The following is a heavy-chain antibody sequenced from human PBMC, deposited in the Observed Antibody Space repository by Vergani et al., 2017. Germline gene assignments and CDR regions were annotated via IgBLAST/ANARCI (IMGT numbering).Heavy chain of an antibody. Sequence: QLQLQESGPGLVKPSATLSLTCSVSGASIRSSNYYWGWIRQPPGKGLEWIASIYYSGSTYYNPSRKSRITISVDTSKNQFSLKLSSVTAADTSVYFGARHSAVEWLVRLGWIDPWGQGILFTVSS. CDR1: GASIRSSNYY. V-gene: IGHV4-39*01. J-gene: IGHJ5*02. CDR3: ARHSAVEWLVRLGWIDP. CDR2: IYYSGST. D-gene: IGHD6-19*01.